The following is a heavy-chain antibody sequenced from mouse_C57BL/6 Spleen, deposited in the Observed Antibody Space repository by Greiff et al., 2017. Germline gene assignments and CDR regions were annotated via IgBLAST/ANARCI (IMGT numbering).Heavy chain of an antibody. CDR2: IRSKSSNYAT. CDR1: CFTFNTYA. J-gene: IGHJ1*03. Sequence: LVESGGGLVQPKGSLKLSCAASCFTFNTYAMHWVRQAPGKGLEWVARIRSKSSNYATYYADSVKDRFTISRDDSQSMLYLQMNNLKTEDTAMYYSVREEIYYRYLDVWGTGTTVTVSS. V-gene: IGHV10-3*01. CDR3: VREEIYYRYLDV. D-gene: IGHD1-1*01.